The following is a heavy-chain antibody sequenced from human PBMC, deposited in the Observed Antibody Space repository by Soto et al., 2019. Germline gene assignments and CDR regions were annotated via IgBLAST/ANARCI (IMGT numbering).Heavy chain of an antibody. D-gene: IGHD1-1*01. CDR3: AKDPPTTGTTFDY. CDR2: INKSGGST. CDR1: GFTFSSFA. Sequence: GGSLRLSCAASGFTFSSFAMSWVRQAPGRGLEWVSTINKSGGSTYYADSVKGRFTISRDNSKNMLFLQINGLRAEDTAVYYCAKDPPTTGTTFDYWGRGTLVTVSS. V-gene: IGHV3-23*01. J-gene: IGHJ4*02.